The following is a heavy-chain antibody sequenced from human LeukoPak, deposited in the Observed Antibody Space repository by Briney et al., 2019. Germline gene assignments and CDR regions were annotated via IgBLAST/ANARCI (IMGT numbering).Heavy chain of an antibody. CDR3: TKDLLKGLGDGMDV. V-gene: IGHV3-23*01. Sequence: GGSLRLSCAASGFTFSSYAMSWVRQAPGKGLEWVSAISGSGGSTYYADSVKGRFTISRDNSKNTLYLQMNSLRAEDTAVYYCTKDLLKGLGDGMDVWGQGTTVTVSS. D-gene: IGHD3-22*01. J-gene: IGHJ6*02. CDR2: ISGSGGST. CDR1: GFTFSSYA.